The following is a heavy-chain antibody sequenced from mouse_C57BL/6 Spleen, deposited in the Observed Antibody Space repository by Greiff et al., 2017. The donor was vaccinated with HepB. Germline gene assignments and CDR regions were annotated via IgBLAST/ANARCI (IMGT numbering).Heavy chain of an antibody. V-gene: IGHV14-4*01. D-gene: IGHD2-2*01. Sequence: DVQLVESGAELVRPGASVKLSCTASGFNIKDDYMHWVKQRPEQGLEWIGWIDPENGDTEYASKFQGKATITADTSSNTAYLQLSSLTSEDTAVYYCTTGGYAWFAYWGQGTLVTVSA. CDR3: TTGGYAWFAY. CDR1: GFNIKDDY. J-gene: IGHJ3*01. CDR2: IDPENGDT.